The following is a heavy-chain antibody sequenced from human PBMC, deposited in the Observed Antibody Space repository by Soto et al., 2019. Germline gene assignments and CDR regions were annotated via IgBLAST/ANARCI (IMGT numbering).Heavy chain of an antibody. J-gene: IGHJ4*02. CDR3: AKSPGMYYYDSSGYYHYDY. D-gene: IGHD3-22*01. CDR2: INSDGSST. V-gene: IGHV3-74*01. CDR1: GFTFSSHW. Sequence: GSLRLSCAASGFTFSSHWMHWVRQAPGKGLVWVSRINSDGSSTRYVDSVKGRFIISRDNSKNTLYLQMNSLRAEDTAVYYCAKSPGMYYYDSSGYYHYDYWGQGTLVTVSS.